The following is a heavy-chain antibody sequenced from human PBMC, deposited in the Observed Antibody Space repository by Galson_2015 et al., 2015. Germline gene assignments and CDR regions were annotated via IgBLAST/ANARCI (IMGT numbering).Heavy chain of an antibody. D-gene: IGHD3-9*01. CDR1: GFTFSNAW. CDR2: IKSKTDGGTT. Sequence: SLRLSCAASGFTFSNAWMSWVRQAPGKGLEWVGRIKSKTDGGTTDYAAPVKGRFTISRDDSKNTLYLQMNSLKTEDTAVYYCTTGYYDILTGPLDYWGQGTLGTVSS. CDR3: TTGYYDILTGPLDY. V-gene: IGHV3-15*01. J-gene: IGHJ4*02.